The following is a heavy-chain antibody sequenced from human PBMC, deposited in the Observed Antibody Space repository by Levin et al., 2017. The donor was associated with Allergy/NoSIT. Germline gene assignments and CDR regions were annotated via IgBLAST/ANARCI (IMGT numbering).Heavy chain of an antibody. J-gene: IGHJ4*02. CDR3: ARESLGYCSSTSCYTGIPHFDY. V-gene: IGHV3-30-3*01. CDR1: GFTFSSYA. CDR2: ISYDGSNK. D-gene: IGHD2-2*02. Sequence: GGSLRLSCAASGFTFSSYAMHWVRQAPGKGLEWVAVISYDGSNKYYADSVKGRFTISRDNSKNTLYLQMNSLRAEDTAVYYCARESLGYCSSTSCYTGIPHFDYWGQGTLVTVSS.